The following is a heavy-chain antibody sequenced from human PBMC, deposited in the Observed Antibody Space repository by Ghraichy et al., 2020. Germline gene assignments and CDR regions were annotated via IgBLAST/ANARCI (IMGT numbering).Heavy chain of an antibody. D-gene: IGHD3/OR15-3a*01. J-gene: IGHJ4*02. Sequence: SETLSLTCAVSGASISSSGYSWSWVRQPPGKGLEWIGYIYHGGIADYSPSLKVRVTLSLDRSNNQFSLKLNSVTPADTARYYCARVPREFWTGYPTTLHYFDYWGRGTLVTVSS. CDR3: ARVPREFWTGYPTTLHYFDY. V-gene: IGHV4-30-2*01. CDR1: GASISSSGYS. CDR2: IYHGGIA.